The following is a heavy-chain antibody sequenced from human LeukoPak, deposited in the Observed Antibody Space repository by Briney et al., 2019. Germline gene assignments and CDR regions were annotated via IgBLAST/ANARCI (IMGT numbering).Heavy chain of an antibody. CDR3: ARSQFSGNWFDP. Sequence: PSETLSLTCAVYGGSFSGYYWSWIRQPPGKGLEWIGEINHSGGSTNYNPSLKSRVTISVDTSKNQFSLKLTSVTAADTALYYCARSQFSGNWFDPWGQGTLVTVSS. CDR2: INHSGGST. V-gene: IGHV4-34*01. CDR1: GGSFSGYY. J-gene: IGHJ5*02.